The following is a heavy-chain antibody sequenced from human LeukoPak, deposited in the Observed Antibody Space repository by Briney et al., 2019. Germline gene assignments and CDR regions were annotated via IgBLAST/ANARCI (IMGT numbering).Heavy chain of an antibody. CDR1: GGSISSSSYY. CDR3: ARSGYSSSWYREYYFDY. V-gene: IGHV4-39*06. J-gene: IGHJ4*02. D-gene: IGHD6-13*01. Sequence: SETLSLTCTVSGGSISSSSYYWGWIRQPPGKGLEWIGSIYYSGSTYYNPSLKSRVTISVDTSKNQFPLKLSSVTAADTAVYYCARSGYSSSWYREYYFDYWGQGTLVTVSS. CDR2: IYYSGST.